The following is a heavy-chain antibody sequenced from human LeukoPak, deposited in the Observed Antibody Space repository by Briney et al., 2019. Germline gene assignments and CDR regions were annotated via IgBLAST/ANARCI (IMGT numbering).Heavy chain of an antibody. J-gene: IGHJ5*01. CDR3: AKLIGNYDFWSGFYLVS. V-gene: IGHV3-23*01. D-gene: IGHD3-3*01. CDR1: GFTFSNSA. Sequence: GGSLRLSCAVSGFTFSNSAMSWVRQAPGKGLEWVSGISKRGINTYYADSVRGRFTISRDNSKNTLNLQMNSLRAEDTAVYYCAKLIGNYDFWSGFYLVSWGQGTLVTVSS. CDR2: ISKRGINT.